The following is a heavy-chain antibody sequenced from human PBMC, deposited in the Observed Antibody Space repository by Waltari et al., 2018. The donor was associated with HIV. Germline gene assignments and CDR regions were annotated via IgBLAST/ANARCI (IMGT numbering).Heavy chain of an antibody. CDR3: ARWGSMGSGTYFPDL. V-gene: IGHV3-21*01. CDR1: GFTFRSSS. D-gene: IGHD3-10*01. J-gene: IGHJ2*01. Sequence: EVQLVESGGGLVKPGGSLRLACVASGFTFRSSSVSWVRQTPGKWLEWVSSISRSSGHIYYEDSVKGRFTTSKDNAEKSLYLQMNSLRAEDTAVYYCARWGSMGSGTYFPDLWGRGTLVTVSS. CDR2: ISRSSGHI.